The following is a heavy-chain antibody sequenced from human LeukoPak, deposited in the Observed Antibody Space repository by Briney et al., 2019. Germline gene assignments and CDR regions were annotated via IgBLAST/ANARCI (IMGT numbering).Heavy chain of an antibody. V-gene: IGHV4-61*01. D-gene: IGHD1-26*01. CDR1: GGSISSGSYY. CDR2: IYYSGST. Sequence: PSQTLSLTCTVSGGSISSGSYYWSWIRQPPGKGLEWIGYIYYSGSTNYNPSLKSRVTISVDTSKNQFSLKLSSVTAADTAVYYCARVRLPWELVYSGYYYYMDVWGKGTTVTISS. J-gene: IGHJ6*03. CDR3: ARVRLPWELVYSGYYYYMDV.